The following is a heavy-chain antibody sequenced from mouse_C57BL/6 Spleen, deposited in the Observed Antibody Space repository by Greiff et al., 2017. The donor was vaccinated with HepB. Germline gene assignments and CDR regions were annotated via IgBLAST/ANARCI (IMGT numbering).Heavy chain of an antibody. Sequence: VQLQESGPGLVQPSQSLSITCTVSGFSLTSYGVHWVRQSPGKGLEWLGVIWSGGSTDYNAAFISRLSISKDNSKSQVFFKMNSLQADDTAIYYCARNYGSSYYYAMDYWGQGTSVTVSS. V-gene: IGHV2-2*01. D-gene: IGHD1-1*01. CDR2: IWSGGST. CDR3: ARNYGSSYYYAMDY. J-gene: IGHJ4*01. CDR1: GFSLTSYG.